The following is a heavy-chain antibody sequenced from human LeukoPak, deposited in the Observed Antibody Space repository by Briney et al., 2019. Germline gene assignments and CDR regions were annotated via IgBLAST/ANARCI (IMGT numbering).Heavy chain of an antibody. D-gene: IGHD6-13*01. CDR3: ATSSTWQTMNFDY. CDR2: TSGSGGTT. CDR1: GFTFSSYT. Sequence: GGSLRLSCAASGFTFSSYTMRWVRQAPGKGLEWVSSTSGSGGTTYYSDSVKGRFTSSRDNSKNTLYLQMNSLRVEDTAVYYCATSSTWQTMNFDYWGQGTLVTVSS. V-gene: IGHV3-23*01. J-gene: IGHJ4*02.